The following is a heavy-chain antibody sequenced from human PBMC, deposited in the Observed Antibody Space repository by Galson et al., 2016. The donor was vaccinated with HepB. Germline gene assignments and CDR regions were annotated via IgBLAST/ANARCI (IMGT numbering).Heavy chain of an antibody. Sequence: SVKVSCKASGDPHTSFGFAWVRQAPGQGLEWMGWISAYNGNIKYTQKFQGRVTMTTDTSTSTADMELRSLRSDDTAVYYCARWESYSKYEFDYWGQGALVTVSS. CDR3: ARWESYSKYEFDY. CDR1: GDPHTSFG. D-gene: IGHD4-11*01. V-gene: IGHV1-18*01. J-gene: IGHJ4*02. CDR2: ISAYNGNI.